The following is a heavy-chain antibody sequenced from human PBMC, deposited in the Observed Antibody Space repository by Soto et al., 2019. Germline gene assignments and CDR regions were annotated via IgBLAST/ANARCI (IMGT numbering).Heavy chain of an antibody. Sequence: PGGSLRLSCAASGFTFSSYSMNWVRQAPGKGLEWVSYISSSSSTIYYADSVKGRFTISRDNAKNSLYLQMNSLRAEDTAVCYCARTIVVVPAAKFRGTIDYWGQGTLVTVSS. CDR1: GFTFSSYS. V-gene: IGHV3-48*01. CDR2: ISSSSSTI. D-gene: IGHD2-2*01. CDR3: ARTIVVVPAAKFRGTIDY. J-gene: IGHJ4*02.